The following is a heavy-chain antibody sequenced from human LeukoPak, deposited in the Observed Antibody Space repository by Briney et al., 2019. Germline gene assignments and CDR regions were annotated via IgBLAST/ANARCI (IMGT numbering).Heavy chain of an antibody. CDR2: IHPPDSDT. J-gene: IGHJ4*02. D-gene: IGHD2-15*01. V-gene: IGHV5-51*01. CDR1: GYIFANYW. CDR3: ARWGGYCTGGSCYPLYYFDS. Sequence: GESLKISCKGSGYIFANYWIGWVRQMPGKGLEWMGIIHPPDSDTRYSPSFQGQVTISADKSINTAYLQWNSLKASDTAMYYCARWGGYCTGGSCYPLYYFDSWGQGTLVTVSS.